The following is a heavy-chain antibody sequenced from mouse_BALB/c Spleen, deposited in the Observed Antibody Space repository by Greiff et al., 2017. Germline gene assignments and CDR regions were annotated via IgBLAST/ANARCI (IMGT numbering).Heavy chain of an antibody. CDR1: GFTFSSYT. CDR3: TRGEKTYYYAMDY. Sequence: EVKLVESGGGLVKPGGSLKLSCAASGFTFSSYTMSWVRQTPEKRLEWVATISSGGSYTYYPDSVKGRFTISRDNAKNTLYLQMSSLKSEDTAMYYCTRGEKTYYYAMDYWGQGTSVTVSS. V-gene: IGHV5-6-4*01. CDR2: ISSGGSYT. J-gene: IGHJ4*01.